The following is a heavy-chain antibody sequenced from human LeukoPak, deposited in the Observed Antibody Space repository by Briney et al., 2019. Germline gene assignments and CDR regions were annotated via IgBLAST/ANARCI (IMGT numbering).Heavy chain of an antibody. Sequence: GGSLRLSCAASGFAFSTYTMSWVRQAPGKGLEWVSCITSSSSSISYADSVRGRFTISRDNAKNSLYLQMNSLRAEDTAVYSCVRVEDWGAAGNRLDYWGQGTLVTVSS. J-gene: IGHJ4*02. D-gene: IGHD6-13*01. V-gene: IGHV3-21*01. CDR1: GFAFSTYT. CDR3: VRVEDWGAAGNRLDY. CDR2: ITSSSSSI.